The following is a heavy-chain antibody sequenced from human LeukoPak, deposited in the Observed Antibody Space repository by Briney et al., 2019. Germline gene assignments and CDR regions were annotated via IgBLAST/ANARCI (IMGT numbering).Heavy chain of an antibody. CDR1: GFTFTNYA. Sequence: GGSLRLSCAASGFTFTNYAMSWVRQAPGKRLEWVSAISSSGGTTYYADSVKGRFTISRDNSKNTLYLHVNSLRADDTAVYYCASHRTGNYPHSNFDYWGQGTLVTVSS. V-gene: IGHV3-23*01. D-gene: IGHD2-8*02. CDR2: ISSSGGTT. CDR3: ASHRTGNYPHSNFDY. J-gene: IGHJ4*02.